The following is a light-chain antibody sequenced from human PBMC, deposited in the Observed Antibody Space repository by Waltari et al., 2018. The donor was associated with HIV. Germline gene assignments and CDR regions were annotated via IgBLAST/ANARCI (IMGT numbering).Light chain of an antibody. V-gene: IGLV2-14*01. CDR1: RSDVGAFNY. J-gene: IGLJ1*01. CDR2: HVS. CDR3: SAFTTINTYV. Sequence: QSALTQPASVSGSPGQSVTISCTGTRSDVGAFNYVTCYQQHPGKAPRLIIYHVSDRPSGISSRFSGSKSANTASLTISGLQTEDEADYYCSAFTTINTYVFGTGTKLSVL.